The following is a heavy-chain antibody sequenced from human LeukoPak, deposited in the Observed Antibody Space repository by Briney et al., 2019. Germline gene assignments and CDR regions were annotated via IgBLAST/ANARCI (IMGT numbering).Heavy chain of an antibody. D-gene: IGHD3-22*01. J-gene: IGHJ4*02. CDR2: IWYDGSNK. CDR1: GFTFSSYG. CDR3: AKLKYYYDSSGYYDY. Sequence: GGSLRLSCAASGFTFSSYGMHWVRQAPGKGLEWVAVIWYDGSNKYYADSVKGRFTISRDNSKNTLYLQMNSLRAEDTAVYYCAKLKYYYDSSGYYDYLGQGPLVTVSS. V-gene: IGHV3-33*06.